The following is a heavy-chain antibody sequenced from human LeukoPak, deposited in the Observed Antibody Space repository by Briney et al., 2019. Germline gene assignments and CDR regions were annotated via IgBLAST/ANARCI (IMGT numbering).Heavy chain of an antibody. CDR3: ARSSSWYEGDYYYYYMDV. CDR1: GGTFSSYA. D-gene: IGHD6-13*01. J-gene: IGHJ6*03. Sequence: SVKVSCRASGGTFSSYAISWVRQAPGQGLEWMGGIIPIFGTANYAQKFQGRVTITTDESTSTAYMELSSLRSEDTAVYYCARSSSWYEGDYYYYYMDVWGKGTTVTVSS. CDR2: IIPIFGTA. V-gene: IGHV1-69*05.